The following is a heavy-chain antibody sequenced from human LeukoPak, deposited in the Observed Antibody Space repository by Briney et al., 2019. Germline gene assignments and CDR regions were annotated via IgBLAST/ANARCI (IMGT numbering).Heavy chain of an antibody. CDR1: GFTFSSYG. CDR3: ARDPLVGATFYYFDY. J-gene: IGHJ4*02. V-gene: IGHV3-30*02. CDR2: IRYDGSNK. Sequence: GGSLRLSCAASGFTFSSYGMHWVRQAPGKGLEWVAFIRYDGSNKYYADSVKGRFTISRDNAKNSLYLQMNSLRAEDTAVYYCARDPLVGATFYYFDYWGQGTLVTVSS. D-gene: IGHD1-26*01.